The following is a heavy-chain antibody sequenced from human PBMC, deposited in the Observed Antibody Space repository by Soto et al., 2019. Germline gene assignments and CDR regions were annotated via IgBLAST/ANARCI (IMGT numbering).Heavy chain of an antibody. V-gene: IGHV3-23*01. Sequence: GGSLRLSCAASGFTFSSYAMSWVRQAPGKGLEWVSAISGSGGSTYYADSVKGRFTISRDNSKNTLYLQMNSLRAEATAVYHYAKVTGPVIAARPPKFDYWGQGTLVTVSS. J-gene: IGHJ4*02. CDR2: ISGSGGST. CDR3: AKVTGPVIAARPPKFDY. D-gene: IGHD6-6*01. CDR1: GFTFSSYA.